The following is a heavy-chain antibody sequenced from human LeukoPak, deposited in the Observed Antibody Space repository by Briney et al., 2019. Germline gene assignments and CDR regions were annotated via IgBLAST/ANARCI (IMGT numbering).Heavy chain of an antibody. V-gene: IGHV3-23*01. Sequence: GGSLRLSCAASEFTFRDYAMSWVRQAPEKGLEWVSIISGSGGSTNYADSVKGRFTISRDNSKNTLYLQMNSLRAEDTALYHCAKPGYGPGSFNYPYFDYWGQGALVTVSS. CDR1: EFTFRDYA. CDR3: AKPGYGPGSFNYPYFDY. D-gene: IGHD3-10*01. J-gene: IGHJ4*02. CDR2: ISGSGGST.